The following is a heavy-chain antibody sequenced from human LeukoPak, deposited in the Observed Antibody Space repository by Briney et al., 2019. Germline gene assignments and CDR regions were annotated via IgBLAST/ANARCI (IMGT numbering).Heavy chain of an antibody. Sequence: GGSLRLSCAASGFTFRSYGMHWVRQAPGKGLEWVAVIWYDGRNEYYADSVKGRFTISRDNSENTLYLQMNSLSAEDTAVYYCARDQGLGRYAFDIWGQGTMVTVSS. J-gene: IGHJ3*02. D-gene: IGHD7-27*01. CDR1: GFTFRSYG. CDR2: IWYDGRNE. CDR3: ARDQGLGRYAFDI. V-gene: IGHV3-33*01.